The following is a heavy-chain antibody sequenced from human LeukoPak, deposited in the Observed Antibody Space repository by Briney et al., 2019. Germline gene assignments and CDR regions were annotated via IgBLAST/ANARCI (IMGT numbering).Heavy chain of an antibody. J-gene: IGHJ5*02. D-gene: IGHD2-15*01. Sequence: VASVKVSCKASGYTFTGYYMHWVRQAPGQGLEWMGWINPNSGGTNYAQKFQGRVTMTRDTSISTAYMELSRLRSGDTAVYYCARDPYCSGGSCPLNWFDPWGQGTLVTVSS. V-gene: IGHV1-2*02. CDR3: ARDPYCSGGSCPLNWFDP. CDR2: INPNSGGT. CDR1: GYTFTGYY.